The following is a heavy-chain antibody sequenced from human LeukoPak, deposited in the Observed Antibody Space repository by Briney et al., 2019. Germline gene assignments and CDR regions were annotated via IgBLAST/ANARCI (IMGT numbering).Heavy chain of an antibody. CDR3: AKTTAGNSSGRYPGWPVDY. V-gene: IGHV3-23*01. D-gene: IGHD6-19*01. Sequence: GGSLRLSCAASGFTFNSYAMTWVRQAPGKGLEWVSHVSGSGGITYYAGSVKGRFTISRDNFKNTLYLQMNSLRAEDTAVYYCAKTTAGNSSGRYPGWPVDYWGQGTLVTVSS. CDR2: VSGSGGIT. CDR1: GFTFNSYA. J-gene: IGHJ4*02.